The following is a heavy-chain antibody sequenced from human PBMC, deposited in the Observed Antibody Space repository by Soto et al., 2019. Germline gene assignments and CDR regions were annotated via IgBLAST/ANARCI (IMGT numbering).Heavy chain of an antibody. CDR1: GYSFTNYW. Sequence: PRESLQISCTGFGYSFTNYWIAWVRQMPGQGLEWMGIIYPGDSDTTYNPSFQGHVTISADKSISTAYLQWASLEASDTAMYYCARQKLWMATINNDAFDIWGQGTMVTVSS. J-gene: IGHJ3*02. D-gene: IGHD2-21*01. CDR3: ARQKLWMATINNDAFDI. CDR2: IYPGDSDT. V-gene: IGHV5-51*01.